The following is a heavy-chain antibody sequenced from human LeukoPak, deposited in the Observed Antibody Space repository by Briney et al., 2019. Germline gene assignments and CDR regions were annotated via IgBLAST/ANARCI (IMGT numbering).Heavy chain of an antibody. CDR1: GFTFSSYG. D-gene: IGHD3-22*01. CDR2: IRYDGSSK. J-gene: IGHJ4*02. CDR3: AKDIDSSGYSFYFDY. Sequence: PGGSLRLSCAASGFTFSSYGMHWVRQAPGKGLEWVAFIRYDGSSKYYADSVKGRFTISRGNAKNSLYLQMNSLRAEDTALYYCAKDIDSSGYSFYFDYWGQGTLVTVSS. V-gene: IGHV3-30*02.